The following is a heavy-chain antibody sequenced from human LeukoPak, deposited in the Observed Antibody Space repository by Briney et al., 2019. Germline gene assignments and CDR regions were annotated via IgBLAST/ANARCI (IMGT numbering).Heavy chain of an antibody. CDR1: GGSISSYY. Sequence: PSETLSLTCTVSGGSISSYYWSWIRQPPGKGLEWIGYIYYSVSTNYNPSLKSRVTISVDTSKNQFSLKLSSVTAADTAVYYCARFDYGGNYFDYWGQGTLVTVSS. V-gene: IGHV4-59*01. D-gene: IGHD4/OR15-4a*01. CDR3: ARFDYGGNYFDY. CDR2: IYYSVST. J-gene: IGHJ4*02.